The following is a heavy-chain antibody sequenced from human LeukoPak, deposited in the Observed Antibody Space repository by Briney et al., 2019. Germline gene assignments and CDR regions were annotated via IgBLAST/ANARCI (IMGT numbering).Heavy chain of an antibody. D-gene: IGHD3-22*01. CDR1: GGSFSGYY. V-gene: IGHV4-34*01. CDR3: ARGSISDSSEYWFDP. J-gene: IGHJ5*02. Sequence: SETLSLTCAVYGGSFSGYYWSWIRQPPGKGLEWIGEINHSGSTNYNPSLKSRVTISVDTSKNQSSLKLSSVTAADTAVYYCARGSISDSSEYWFDPWGQGTLVSVSS. CDR2: INHSGST.